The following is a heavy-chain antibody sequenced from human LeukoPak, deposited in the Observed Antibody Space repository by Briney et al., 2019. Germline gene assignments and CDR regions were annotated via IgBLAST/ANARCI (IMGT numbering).Heavy chain of an antibody. CDR2: INTDGSSV. V-gene: IGHV3-74*01. CDR3: LRTTLGPAGAIDY. Sequence: GESLRLSCAASGFTFSSYWMHWVRQAPGKALVWVSRINTDGSSVTYAEFVKGRFTISRDNAKNTLYLQMNSLRAEDTAVYYCLRTTLGPAGAIDYWGQGTLVAVSS. D-gene: IGHD2-2*01. CDR1: GFTFSSYW. J-gene: IGHJ4*02.